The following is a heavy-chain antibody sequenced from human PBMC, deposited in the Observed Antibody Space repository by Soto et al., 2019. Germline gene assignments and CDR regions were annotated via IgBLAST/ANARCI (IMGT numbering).Heavy chain of an antibody. D-gene: IGHD2-2*02. J-gene: IGHJ6*02. Sequence: ASVKVSCKASGYTFTSYGISWVRQAPGQGLEWMGWISAYNGNTNYAQKLQGRVTMTTDTSTSTAYMELRSLRSDDTAVYYCARVLEYCSSTSCYTYYCGMDVWGQGTTVTVSS. V-gene: IGHV1-18*01. CDR1: GYTFTSYG. CDR2: ISAYNGNT. CDR3: ARVLEYCSSTSCYTYYCGMDV.